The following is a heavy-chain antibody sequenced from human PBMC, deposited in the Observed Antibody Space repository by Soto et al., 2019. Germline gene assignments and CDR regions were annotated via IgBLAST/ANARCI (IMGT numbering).Heavy chain of an antibody. CDR3: ARKSTTYYYDSSGFRWFDP. CDR1: GFTFSSYE. V-gene: IGHV3-48*03. D-gene: IGHD3-22*01. Sequence: EVQLVESGGGLVQPGGSRRLSCAASGFTFSSYEMHWVRQAPGKGLEWVSYISSSSSYTNYADSVKGRFTISRDNAKNSLYLQMNSLRAEDTAVYYCARKSTTYYYDSSGFRWFDPWGQGTLVTVSS. CDR2: ISSSSSYT. J-gene: IGHJ5*02.